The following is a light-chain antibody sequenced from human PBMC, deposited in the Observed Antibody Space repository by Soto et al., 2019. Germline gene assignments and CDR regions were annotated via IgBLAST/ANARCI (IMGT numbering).Light chain of an antibody. V-gene: IGLV1-51*01. CDR3: GTWDSSLSAVV. CDR2: DNN. J-gene: IGLJ2*01. CDR1: SSNIGTYY. Sequence: QSVLTQPPSVSAAPGQTVTISGSGSSSNIGTYYVSWYQHVPGTAPKLLIYDNNERPSGIPDRFSGSKSGTSATLGITGLQTEDEADYHCGTWDSSLSAVVFGGGTKLTVL.